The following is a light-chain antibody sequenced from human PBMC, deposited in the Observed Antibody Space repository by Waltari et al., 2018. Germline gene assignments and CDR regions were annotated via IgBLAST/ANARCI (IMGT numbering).Light chain of an antibody. CDR2: DVT. J-gene: IGLJ2*01. CDR3: CSYAGRYTHVV. Sequence: QSALTQPRSASGSPGQSVTISCTGTSSDVGAYDYVSCYQHHPGKAPKLMIWDVTKRPSGVPDRFSGSKSGNTASLTISGLQAEDEAYYYCCSYAGRYTHVVFGGGTKLTVL. CDR1: SSDVGAYDY. V-gene: IGLV2-11*01.